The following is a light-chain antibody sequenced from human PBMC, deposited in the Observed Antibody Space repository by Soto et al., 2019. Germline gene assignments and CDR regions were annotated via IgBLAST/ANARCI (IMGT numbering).Light chain of an antibody. CDR2: STS. Sequence: ENVLTQSPGTLSLSPGERATLSCRASQSVGSSYLAWYQQKPGQAPRLLIYSTSSRATDIPDRFSGSGSGTDFTLTISRLEPEDFAVYYCQQYDSPIWTFGQGTKVAIK. CDR3: QQYDSPIWT. CDR1: QSVGSSY. V-gene: IGKV3-20*01. J-gene: IGKJ1*01.